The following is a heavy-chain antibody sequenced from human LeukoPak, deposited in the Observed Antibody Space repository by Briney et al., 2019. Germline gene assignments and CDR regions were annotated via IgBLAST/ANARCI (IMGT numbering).Heavy chain of an antibody. CDR3: ARVVAGTWGVFDY. Sequence: GASVKVSCKASGYTFTGYYMHWVRQAPGQGLEWMGWINPNSGGTNYAQKFQGWVTVTRDTSISTAYMELSRLRSDDTAVYYCARVVAGTWGVFDYWGQGTLVTVSS. D-gene: IGHD6-19*01. V-gene: IGHV1-2*04. J-gene: IGHJ4*02. CDR2: INPNSGGT. CDR1: GYTFTGYY.